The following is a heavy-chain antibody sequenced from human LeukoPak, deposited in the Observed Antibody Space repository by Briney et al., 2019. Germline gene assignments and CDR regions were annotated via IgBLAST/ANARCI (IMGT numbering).Heavy chain of an antibody. V-gene: IGHV3-64*01. CDR3: ARVAVLHYFDY. CDR1: GFTFSSYA. J-gene: IGHJ4*02. Sequence: PGGFLRLSCAASGFTFSSYAMHWVRQAPGKGLEYVSAISSNGGSTYYANSVKGRFTISRDNSKNTLYLQMGSLRAEDMAVYYCARVAVLHYFDYWGQGTLVTVSS. D-gene: IGHD4/OR15-4a*01. CDR2: ISSNGGST.